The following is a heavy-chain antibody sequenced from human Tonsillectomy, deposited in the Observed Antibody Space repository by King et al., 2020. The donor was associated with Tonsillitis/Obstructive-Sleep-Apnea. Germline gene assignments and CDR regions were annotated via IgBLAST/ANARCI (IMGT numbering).Heavy chain of an antibody. D-gene: IGHD2-21*01. CDR2: IDPSRSPT. V-gene: IGHV1-46*01. CDR3: AREFPFQYGFDP. Sequence: QLVQSGAEVKRPGASGKVSCKASGYSFTNYFMHWLRQAPVQELEWRGMIDPSRSPTSYPQKVQGRVTMTRDKPTGTVYMERSSLKPEESAVYYCAREFPFQYGFDPWGQGTLVTVSS. J-gene: IGHJ5*02. CDR1: GYSFTNYF.